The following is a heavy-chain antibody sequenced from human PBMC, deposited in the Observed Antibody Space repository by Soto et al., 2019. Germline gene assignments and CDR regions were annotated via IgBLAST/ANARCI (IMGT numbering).Heavy chain of an antibody. Sequence: ASLNRYCAVSGSIFSPYSMNWVRQAPGKGLEWVSSIGTSGSYIYDTDSVKGRFTISRDNTKDSLYLQMNSLRAEDTAIYYCARGSAFIGLDYWGQGT. V-gene: IGHV3-21*01. CDR2: IGTSGSYI. CDR3: ARGSAFIGLDY. D-gene: IGHD1-26*01. CDR1: GSIFSPYS. J-gene: IGHJ4*02.